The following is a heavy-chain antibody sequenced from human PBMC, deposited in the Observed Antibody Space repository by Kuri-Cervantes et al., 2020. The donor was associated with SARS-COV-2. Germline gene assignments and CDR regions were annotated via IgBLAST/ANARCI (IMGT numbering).Heavy chain of an antibody. CDR3: ARATIGGGWFDP. V-gene: IGHV4-34*01. CDR1: GGSFSGYY. J-gene: IGHJ5*02. CDR2: INHSRST. D-gene: IGHD3-16*01. Sequence: SQTLSLTCAVYGGSFSGYYWSWIRQPPGKGLEWIGEINHSRSTNYNPSLKSRVTISVDTSKNQFSLKLSSVTAADTAVYYCARATIGGGWFDPWGQGTLVTVSS.